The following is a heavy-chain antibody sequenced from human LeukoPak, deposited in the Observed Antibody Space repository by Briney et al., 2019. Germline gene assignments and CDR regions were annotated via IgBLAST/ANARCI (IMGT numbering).Heavy chain of an antibody. Sequence: SETLSLTCTVSGGSISGYYWSWIRQPPGKGLEWIGYIYYTGSTNYNPSLKSRVTISVDTSKNQFSLRLSSVTAADTAIYYCARVPVVRGFGRNYYYYYMDVWGKGTTVTVSS. J-gene: IGHJ6*03. CDR1: GGSISGYY. D-gene: IGHD3-10*01. V-gene: IGHV4-59*01. CDR2: IYYTGST. CDR3: ARVPVVRGFGRNYYYYYMDV.